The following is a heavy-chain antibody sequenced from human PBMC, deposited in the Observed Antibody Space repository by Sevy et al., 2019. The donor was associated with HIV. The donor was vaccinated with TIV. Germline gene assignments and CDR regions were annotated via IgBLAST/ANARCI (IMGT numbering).Heavy chain of an antibody. J-gene: IGHJ4*02. Sequence: GGCLRLSCTASGFTFSSYEMNWVRQAPGKGLEWVSNIISSGSSKYYADSVKGRFTISRDNAKNSLFLQMNSLRAEDTAVYYCARGPHHYYDSSAFFDYWGQGTLVTVSS. V-gene: IGHV3-48*03. CDR3: ARGPHHYYDSSAFFDY. CDR2: IISSGSSK. D-gene: IGHD3-22*01. CDR1: GFTFSSYE.